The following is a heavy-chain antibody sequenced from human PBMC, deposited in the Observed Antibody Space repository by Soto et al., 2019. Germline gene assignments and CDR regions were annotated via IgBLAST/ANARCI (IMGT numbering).Heavy chain of an antibody. V-gene: IGHV1-18*01. CDR2: INPSSGET. CDR1: GYTFSSYG. CDR3: ARDWYPRFDP. D-gene: IGHD6-13*01. Sequence: QIQLVQSGGEVRTPGASVKVSCKASGYTFSSYGITWVRQAPGQDLEWLGWINPSSGETNYAQKFQGRVTVTTDTSTTTGYMELRNLTFDDTAVYYCARDWYPRFDPWGQGTLVTVSS. J-gene: IGHJ5*02.